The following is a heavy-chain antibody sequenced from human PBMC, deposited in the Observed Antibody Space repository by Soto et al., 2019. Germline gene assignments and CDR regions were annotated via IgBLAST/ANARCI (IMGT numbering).Heavy chain of an antibody. V-gene: IGHV3-23*01. J-gene: IGHJ6*02. CDR2: ITSSGYVP. CDR1: GFTFNNYA. Sequence: EVQLLESGGDFVQPGGSLRLSCAASGFTFNNYAMSWVRQAPGNGLECVSTITSSGYVPHYADSVKGLFTISRDNSNNTLSLQINSLRAEDTAVYYCAKNGLGGPTGVDVWGQGTPVRVS. CDR3: AKNGLGGPTGVDV. D-gene: IGHD2-8*01.